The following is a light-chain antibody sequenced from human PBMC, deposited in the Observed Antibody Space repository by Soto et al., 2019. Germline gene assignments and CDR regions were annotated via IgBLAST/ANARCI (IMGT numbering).Light chain of an antibody. CDR3: SSYAGSNNYV. J-gene: IGLJ1*01. Sequence: QSALTQPPSASESPGQSVTISCIGTSSDIGGSNYVSWYQHHPGKAPKLMIFEVSKRPSGVPDRFSGSKSGNTASLTVSGLQAEDEADYYCSSYAGSNNYVFGTGTKVTVL. CDR1: SSDIGGSNY. V-gene: IGLV2-8*01. CDR2: EVS.